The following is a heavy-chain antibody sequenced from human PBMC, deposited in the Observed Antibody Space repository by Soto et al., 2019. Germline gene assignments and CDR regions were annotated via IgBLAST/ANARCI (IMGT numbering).Heavy chain of an antibody. CDR2: IDSASSYI. J-gene: IGHJ4*02. V-gene: IGHV3-21*01. D-gene: IGHD6-25*01. CDR3: VRESPNLRPQAHFAR. CDR1: GFNFRSHR. Sequence: EVQVVESGGRLVKAGGSLRLSCVASGFNFRSHRMNWVRQAPGKGLEWLSSIDSASSYIFYADSLRGRFTISRDNAKNSLYLQMNSLRAEDTAVYYCVRESPNLRPQAHFARWGQGTLVTVSS.